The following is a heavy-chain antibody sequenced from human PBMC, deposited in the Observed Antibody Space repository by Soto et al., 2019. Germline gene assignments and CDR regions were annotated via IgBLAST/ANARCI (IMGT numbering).Heavy chain of an antibody. CDR2: AHYSVNT. CDR3: ARSTWGYAFDI. Sequence: SETLSLTCTVSSGSMNGYFWTWIRQPPGKGLEWIGYAHYSVNTDSSPSLKSRVTISLDTSKNQFSLNLRSVTAADTAMYYCARSTWGYAFDIWAQGTMVTVSS. J-gene: IGHJ3*02. D-gene: IGHD1-26*01. V-gene: IGHV4-59*01. CDR1: SGSMNGYF.